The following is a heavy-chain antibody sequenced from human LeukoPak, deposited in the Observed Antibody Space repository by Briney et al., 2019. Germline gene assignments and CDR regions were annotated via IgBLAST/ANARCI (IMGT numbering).Heavy chain of an antibody. CDR3: ARAITIFGGDYFDY. CDR1: GGSISSHY. J-gene: IGHJ4*02. D-gene: IGHD3-3*01. V-gene: IGHV4-59*11. CDR2: IYYSGST. Sequence: PSETLSLTCTVSGGSISSHYWSWIRQPPGKGLEWIGYIYYSGSTNYNPYLKSRVTISVDTSKNQFSLKLSSVTAADTAVYYCARAITIFGGDYFDYWGQGTLVTVSS.